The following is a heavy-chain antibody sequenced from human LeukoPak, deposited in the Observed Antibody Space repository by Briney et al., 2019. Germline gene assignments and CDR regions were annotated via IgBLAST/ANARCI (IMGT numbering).Heavy chain of an antibody. CDR1: GFTFSSYA. D-gene: IGHD7-27*01. Sequence: PGRSLRLSCAASGFTFSSYAMHWVRQAPGKGLEWVAVISYDGSNKYYADSVKGRFTISRDNSKNTLYLQMNSLRSEDTAVYFCVRTPPNWGADYWGQGTLVTVSS. CDR3: VRTPPNWGADY. J-gene: IGHJ4*02. V-gene: IGHV3-30*04. CDR2: ISYDGSNK.